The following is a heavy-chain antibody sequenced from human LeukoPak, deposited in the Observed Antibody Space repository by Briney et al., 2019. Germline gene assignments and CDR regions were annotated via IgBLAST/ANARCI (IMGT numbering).Heavy chain of an antibody. Sequence: PSETLSLTCTVSGGSISSSSYYWGWIRQPPGKGLEWIGSIYYSGSTYYNPSLKSRVTISVGTSKNQFSLKLSSVTAADTAVYYCARHSVVYSYESPYDYWGQGTLVTVSS. CDR3: ARHSVVYSYESPYDY. CDR1: GGSISSSSYY. J-gene: IGHJ4*02. V-gene: IGHV4-39*01. CDR2: IYYSGST. D-gene: IGHD5-18*01.